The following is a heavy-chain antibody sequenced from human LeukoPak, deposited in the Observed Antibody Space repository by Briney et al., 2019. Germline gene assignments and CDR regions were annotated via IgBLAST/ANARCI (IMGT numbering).Heavy chain of an antibody. D-gene: IGHD1-26*01. CDR3: AIDPARGSSNPSGSY. CDR1: GYTFTGYY. J-gene: IGHJ4*02. V-gene: IGHV1-2*06. CDR2: INPNSGGT. Sequence: ASVKVPCKASGYTFTGYYMHWVRQAPGQGLEWMGRINPNSGGTNYAQKFQGRVTMTRDTSISTAYMELSRLRSDDTAVYYCAIDPARGSSNPSGSYLVQGTLVTVSS.